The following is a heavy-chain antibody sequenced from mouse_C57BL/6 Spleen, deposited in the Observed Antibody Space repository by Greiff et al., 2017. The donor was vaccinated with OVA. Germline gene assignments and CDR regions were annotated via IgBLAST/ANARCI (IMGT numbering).Heavy chain of an antibody. CDR2: IYPGDGDT. V-gene: IGHV1-82*01. Sequence: QVQLQPSGPELVKPGASVKISCKASGYAFSSSWMNWVKQRPGKGLEWIGRIYPGDGDTNYNGKFKGKATLTADKSSSTAYMQLSSLTSEDSAVYFCARTGPYYFDYWGQGTTLTVSS. J-gene: IGHJ2*01. CDR1: GYAFSSSW. D-gene: IGHD4-1*01. CDR3: ARTGPYYFDY.